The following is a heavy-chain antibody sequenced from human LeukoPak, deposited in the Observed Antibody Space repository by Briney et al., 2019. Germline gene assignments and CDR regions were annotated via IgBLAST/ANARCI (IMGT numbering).Heavy chain of an antibody. CDR1: GYTFTGYY. CDR3: ARNARDSSGYSPVYYYMDV. J-gene: IGHJ6*03. D-gene: IGHD3-22*01. V-gene: IGHV1-46*01. Sequence: ASVKVSCKASGYTFTGYYMHWVRQAPGQGLEWMGIINPSGGSTSYAQKFQGRVTMTRDMSTSTVYMELSSLRSEDTAVYYCARNARDSSGYSPVYYYMDVWGKGTTVTVSS. CDR2: INPSGGST.